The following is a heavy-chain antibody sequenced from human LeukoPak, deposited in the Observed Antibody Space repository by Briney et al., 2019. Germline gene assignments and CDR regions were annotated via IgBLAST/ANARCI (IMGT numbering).Heavy chain of an antibody. CDR1: GGSISSYY. CDR2: INHSGST. V-gene: IGHV4-34*01. D-gene: IGHD3-3*01. J-gene: IGHJ3*02. Sequence: SETLSLTCTVSGGSISSYYWSWIRQPPGKGLEWIGEINHSGSTNYNPSLKSRVTISVDTSKNQFSLKLSSVTAADTAVYYCAIRFLEWTDAFDIWGQGTMVTVSS. CDR3: AIRFLEWTDAFDI.